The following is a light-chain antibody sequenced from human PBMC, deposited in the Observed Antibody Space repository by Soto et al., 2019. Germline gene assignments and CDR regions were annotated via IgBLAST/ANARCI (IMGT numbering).Light chain of an antibody. CDR2: DVT. V-gene: IGLV2-11*01. CDR1: GSDVGAYNY. J-gene: IGLJ1*01. CDR3: CSYATTHTFFV. Sequence: QSALTQPRSVSGSPGQSVTMSCTGTGSDVGAYNYVSWYQQHPGKAPKLMIFDVTKRPSGVPDRFSGSKSGNTASLTISGLQAEDEADYYCCSYATTHTFFVFGTGTKATV.